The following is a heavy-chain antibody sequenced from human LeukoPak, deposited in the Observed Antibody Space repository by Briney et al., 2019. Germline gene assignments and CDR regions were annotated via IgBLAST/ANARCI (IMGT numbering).Heavy chain of an antibody. V-gene: IGHV3-74*01. D-gene: IGHD2-21*02. CDR3: ARGRPYFVVVTGRGYFDL. CDR2: INSDGSST. CDR1: GFTFSSYW. J-gene: IGHJ2*01. Sequence: GGSLRLSCAASGFTFSSYWMHWVRQAPGKGLVWVSRINSDGSSTSCADSVKGRFTISRDNAKNTLYLQMNSLRAEDTAVYYCARGRPYFVVVTGRGYFDLWGRGTLVTVSS.